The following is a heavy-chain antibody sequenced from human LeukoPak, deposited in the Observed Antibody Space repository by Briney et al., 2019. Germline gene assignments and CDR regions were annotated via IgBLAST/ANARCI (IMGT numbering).Heavy chain of an antibody. Sequence: GGSLRLSCAASGFTFSSYSMNWVRQAPGKGLEWVSSISSSSRYIDYADSLKGRFTISRDNAKNSLYLQMNSLRAEDTAVYYCARVPGRGDGGYYYYYMDVWGKGTTVTVSS. J-gene: IGHJ6*03. D-gene: IGHD1-14*01. CDR1: GFTFSSYS. CDR3: ARVPGRGDGGYYYYYMDV. V-gene: IGHV3-21*01. CDR2: ISSSSRYI.